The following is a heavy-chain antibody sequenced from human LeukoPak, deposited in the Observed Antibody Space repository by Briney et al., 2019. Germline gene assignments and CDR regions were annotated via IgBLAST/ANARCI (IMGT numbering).Heavy chain of an antibody. CDR3: AREARGWPAALDY. V-gene: IGHV3-43*01. D-gene: IGHD2-15*01. J-gene: IGHJ4*02. Sequence: GGSLRLSCVVSGFTLHDYTMHWVRQIPGKGLEWVALLTWNGQITSYGDSVKGRFTISRDSAKNSVYLEMNSLTAGDTAVYFCAREARGWPAALDYWGQGTLAIVSS. CDR2: LTWNGQIT. CDR1: GFTLHDYT.